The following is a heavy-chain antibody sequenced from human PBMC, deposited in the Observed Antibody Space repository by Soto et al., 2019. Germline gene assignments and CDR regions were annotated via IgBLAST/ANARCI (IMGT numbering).Heavy chain of an antibody. D-gene: IGHD6-13*01. J-gene: IGHJ4*02. CDR1: GFTFSSYA. Sequence: LRLSCAASGFTFSSYAMNWVRQAPGKGLEWVSGMSGSGDSTYYADSVKGRFTISRDNSKKTLYLQMNSLRAEDTAVYYCAKRDSSSWHSFDYWGQGTQVTVSS. CDR3: AKRDSSSWHSFDY. CDR2: MSGSGDST. V-gene: IGHV3-23*01.